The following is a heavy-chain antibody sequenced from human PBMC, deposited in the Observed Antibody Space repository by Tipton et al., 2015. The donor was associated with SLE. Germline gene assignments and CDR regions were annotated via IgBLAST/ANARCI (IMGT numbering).Heavy chain of an antibody. J-gene: IGHJ6*02. D-gene: IGHD6-13*01. V-gene: IGHV4-30-4*08. CDR1: GGSISSNNFF. CDR3: ARRRGSSNWYTRHGMDV. CDR2: IYYSGSA. Sequence: TLSLTCTVSGGSISSNNFFWSWLRQHPGKGLEWIGYIYYSGSAFYNPSLKSRVTISMDKSKNQFSLNVTSVTAADTAVYYCARRRGSSNWYTRHGMDVWGQGTTVTVSS.